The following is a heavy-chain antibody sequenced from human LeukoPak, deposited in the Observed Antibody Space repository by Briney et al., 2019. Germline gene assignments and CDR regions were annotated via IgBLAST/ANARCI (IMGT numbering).Heavy chain of an antibody. CDR2: IIPILGIA. J-gene: IGHJ4*02. Sequence: ASVKVSCKASGGTFSSYAISWVRQAPGQGLEWMGRIIPILGIANYAQKFQGRVTITADKSTSTAYMELSSLRSEDTAVYYCARRGGYSYGPHPIDYWGQGTLVTVSS. CDR3: ARRGGYSYGPHPIDY. CDR1: GGTFSSYA. V-gene: IGHV1-69*04. D-gene: IGHD5-18*01.